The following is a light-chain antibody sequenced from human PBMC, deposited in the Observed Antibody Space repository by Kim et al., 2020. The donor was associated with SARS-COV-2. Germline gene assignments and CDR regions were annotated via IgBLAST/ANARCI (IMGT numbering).Light chain of an antibody. CDR3: QSADGSGTYV. Sequence: VSQGQTARITCSGDALPEKQTYWYQQKSGQAPLLLIYKDSERPSGIPGRFSGSSSGTTVTLTISGVQAEDDADYYCQSADGSGTYVFGTGTKVTVL. CDR1: ALPEKQ. CDR2: KDS. J-gene: IGLJ1*01. V-gene: IGLV3-25*03.